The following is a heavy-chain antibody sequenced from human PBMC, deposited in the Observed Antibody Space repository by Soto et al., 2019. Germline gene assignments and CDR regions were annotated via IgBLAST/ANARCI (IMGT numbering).Heavy chain of an antibody. CDR3: ASAVGYYYYGMDV. CDR1: GYTFTSYG. V-gene: IGHV1-18*01. J-gene: IGHJ6*02. CDR2: ISAYNGNA. Sequence: ASVKVSCKASGYTFTSYGISWGRQAPGQGLEWMGWISAYNGNANYEQKFQGRVTMTTDTSTSTAYMELRSLITDDSAVYYCASAVGYYYYGMDVWGQGTTVTVSS. D-gene: IGHD6-19*01.